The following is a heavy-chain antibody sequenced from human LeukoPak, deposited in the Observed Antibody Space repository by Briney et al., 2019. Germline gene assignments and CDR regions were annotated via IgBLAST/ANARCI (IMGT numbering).Heavy chain of an antibody. D-gene: IGHD3-10*01. CDR1: GYTFNTYG. CDR2: ISGYNGKT. CDR3: ARDQGYYGSGSYYTIDY. J-gene: IGHJ4*02. Sequence: GASVKVSCKASGYTFNTYGITWVRQAPGQGLEWMGWISGYNGKTKYAQKLQDRVTMTTDTSTTTAYMELRSLRSDDTAVYYCARDQGYYGSGSYYTIDYWGQGTLVTVSS. V-gene: IGHV1-18*01.